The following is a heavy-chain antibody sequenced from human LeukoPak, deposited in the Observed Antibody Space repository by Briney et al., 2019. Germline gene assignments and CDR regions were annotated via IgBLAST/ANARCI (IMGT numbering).Heavy chain of an antibody. CDR1: GGSFSGYY. CDR3: ARVPIAVRRNYYYYYMDV. Sequence: SETLSLTCAVYGGSFSGYYWSWIRQPPGKGLEWIGEINHSGSTNYNPSLKSRVTTSVDTSKNQFSLKLSSVTAADTAVYYCARVPIAVRRNYYYYYMDVWGKGTTVTVSS. CDR2: INHSGST. J-gene: IGHJ6*03. V-gene: IGHV4-34*01. D-gene: IGHD6-6*01.